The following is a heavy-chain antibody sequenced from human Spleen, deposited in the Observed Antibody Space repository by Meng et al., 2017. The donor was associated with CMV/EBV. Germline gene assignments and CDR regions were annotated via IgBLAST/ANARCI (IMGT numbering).Heavy chain of an antibody. CDR1: GYTFTGYY. CDR3: ARDTLLWIPANWFDP. D-gene: IGHD5-18*01. CDR2: INPSGGST. J-gene: IGHJ5*02. Sequence: QVQLVQSGAEVKKPGASVKVSCKASGYTFTGYYMHWVRQAPGQGLEWMGIINPSGGSTSYAQKFQGRVTMTRDTSTSTAYMELRSLRSDDTAVYYCARDTLLWIPANWFDPWGQGTLVTVSS. V-gene: IGHV1-46*01.